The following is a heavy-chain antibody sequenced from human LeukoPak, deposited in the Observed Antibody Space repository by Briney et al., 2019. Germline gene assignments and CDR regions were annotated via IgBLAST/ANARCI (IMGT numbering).Heavy chain of an antibody. CDR3: ARDRVYSIERSHWFDP. J-gene: IGHJ5*02. CDR2: INPNSGGT. CDR1: GYTFTGYY. Sequence: ASVKVSCKASGYTFTGYYMHWVRQAPGQGLEWMGWINPNSGGTNYAQKFQGRVTMTRDTSISTAYMELSRLRSDDTAVYYCARDRVYSIERSHWFDPWGQGTLVTVSS. V-gene: IGHV1-2*02. D-gene: IGHD4-11*01.